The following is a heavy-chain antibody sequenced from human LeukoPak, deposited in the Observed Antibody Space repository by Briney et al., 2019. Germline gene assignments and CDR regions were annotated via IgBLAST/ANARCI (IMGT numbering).Heavy chain of an antibody. D-gene: IGHD2-21*01. CDR3: ARLGYCGSDWCLPDY. Sequence: SETLSLTCTVSGGPISSYYWDLIRQPPWPALALIGWIHYSGTTKYNPSLQSRVIMSLDMSTNQLSLDLTSVTATDTAVYYCARLGYCGSDWCLPDYWGQGTLVTVSS. CDR1: GGPISSYY. V-gene: IGHV4-59*08. J-gene: IGHJ4*02. CDR2: IHYSGTT.